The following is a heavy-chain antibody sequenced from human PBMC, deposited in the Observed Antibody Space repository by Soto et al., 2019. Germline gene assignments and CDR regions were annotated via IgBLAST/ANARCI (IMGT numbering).Heavy chain of an antibody. J-gene: IGHJ6*02. Sequence: PGGSLRLSCAASGFTFSSYGMHWVRQAPGKGLEWVAVIWYDGSNKYYADSVKGRFTISRDNSKNTLYLQMNSLRAEDTAVYYCARDPPARDGYNPSYYYYVMDVWGQGTTVTVSS. V-gene: IGHV3-33*01. CDR3: ARDPPARDGYNPSYYYYVMDV. CDR2: IWYDGSNK. D-gene: IGHD5-12*01. CDR1: GFTFSSYG.